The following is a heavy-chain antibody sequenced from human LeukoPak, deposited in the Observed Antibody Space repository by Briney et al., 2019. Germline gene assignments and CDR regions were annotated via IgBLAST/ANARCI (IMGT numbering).Heavy chain of an antibody. J-gene: IGHJ3*02. Sequence: GASVKVSCKASGYSFTAFYIHWVRQAPGQGLEWMGWIHPRSGDTNYAYKFRGRVTMTRDTSISTAYMELSRLRSDDTAVYYCAKVMGSGQWLVEREDFDIWGQGTMVTVSS. V-gene: IGHV1-2*02. CDR2: IHPRSGDT. CDR1: GYSFTAFY. CDR3: AKVMGSGQWLVEREDFDI. D-gene: IGHD6-19*01.